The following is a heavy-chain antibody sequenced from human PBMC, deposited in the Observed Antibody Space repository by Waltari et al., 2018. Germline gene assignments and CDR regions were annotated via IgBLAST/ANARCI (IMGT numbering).Heavy chain of an antibody. CDR3: ARQSYYDGSGHD. CDR2: IYYSVTT. V-gene: IGHV4-39*01. CDR1: GGSIRRSGSY. J-gene: IGHJ4*02. Sequence: QLELQESGPGLVKPSETLSLTCRVSGGSIRRSGSYWGWIRQPPGKWLEWIGSIYYSVTTYYNPSLNSRVTISVDTSKNQFSLKLTSVTAADTAMYFCARQSYYDGSGHDWGQGTLVTVSS. D-gene: IGHD3-22*01.